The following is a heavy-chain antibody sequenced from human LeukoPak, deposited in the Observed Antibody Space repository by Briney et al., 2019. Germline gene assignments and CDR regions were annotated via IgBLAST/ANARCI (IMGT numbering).Heavy chain of an antibody. CDR3: AREAAVAGTPFDY. D-gene: IGHD6-19*01. CDR2: INPNSGGT. J-gene: IGHJ4*02. Sequence: ASVKVSCKASGYTFTGYYMHWVRQAPGQGLEWMGWINPNSGGTNYAQKFQGWVTMTRDTSISTAYMELSRLRSDDTAVYYCAREAAVAGTPFDYWGQGTLVTVSS. CDR1: GYTFTGYY. V-gene: IGHV1-2*04.